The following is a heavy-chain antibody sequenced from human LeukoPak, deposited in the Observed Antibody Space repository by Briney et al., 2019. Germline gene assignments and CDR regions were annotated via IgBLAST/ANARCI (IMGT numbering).Heavy chain of an antibody. Sequence: SETLSLTCTVSGGSIRSSYYYWGWIRQPPGKGLEWIGSIYDSGSTYYNPSLKSRVTISVDTSKNQFSLKLSSVTAADTAVYYCARGFTAQGYWGQGTLVTVSS. CDR1: GGSIRSSYYY. CDR3: ARGFTAQGY. J-gene: IGHJ4*02. CDR2: IYDSGST. D-gene: IGHD5-18*01. V-gene: IGHV4-39*01.